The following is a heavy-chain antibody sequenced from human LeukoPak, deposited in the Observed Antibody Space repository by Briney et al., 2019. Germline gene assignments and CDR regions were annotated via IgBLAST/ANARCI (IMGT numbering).Heavy chain of an antibody. CDR1: GFTFSSYS. D-gene: IGHD1-26*01. J-gene: IGHJ4*02. Sequence: GGSLRLSCAASGFTFSSYSMNWVRQAPGKGLEWVSSISSSSSYIYYADSVKGRCTISRDNAKNSLYLQMNSLRAEDTAVYYCARESGTEWELLYYFDYWGQGTLVTVSS. CDR3: ARESGTEWELLYYFDY. CDR2: ISSSSSYI. V-gene: IGHV3-21*01.